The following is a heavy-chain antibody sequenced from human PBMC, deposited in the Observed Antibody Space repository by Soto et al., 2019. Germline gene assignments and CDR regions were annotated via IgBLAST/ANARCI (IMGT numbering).Heavy chain of an antibody. CDR1: GFTFSSYA. Sequence: GGSLRLSXAASGFTFSSYAMHWVRQAPGKGLEWVAVISYDGSNKYYADSVKGRFTISRDNSKNTLYLQMNSLRAEDTAVYYCARVSSSSWYVNYYGMDVWGQGTTVTVSS. CDR3: ARVSSSSWYVNYYGMDV. CDR2: ISYDGSNK. V-gene: IGHV3-30-3*01. D-gene: IGHD6-13*01. J-gene: IGHJ6*02.